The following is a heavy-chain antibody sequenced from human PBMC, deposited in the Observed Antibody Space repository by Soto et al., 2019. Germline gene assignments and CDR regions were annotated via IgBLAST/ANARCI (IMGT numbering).Heavy chain of an antibody. V-gene: IGHV3-9*01. Sequence: EVQLVESGGGLVQPGRSLRLSCAASGFSFDDYAMHWVRQAPGKGLEWVSGITWNSGKIGYADSVKGRFTISRDNAKNSLYLQMNSLRPEDTALYYCATLGTIDTGGMDVWGQGTTVTVSS. CDR1: GFSFDDYA. J-gene: IGHJ6*02. CDR3: ATLGTIDTGGMDV. D-gene: IGHD2-2*01. CDR2: ITWNSGKI.